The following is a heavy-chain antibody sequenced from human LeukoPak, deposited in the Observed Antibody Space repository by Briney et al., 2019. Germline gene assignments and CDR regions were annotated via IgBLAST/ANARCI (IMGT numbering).Heavy chain of an antibody. CDR3: ARGNYDSSGYYYANY. D-gene: IGHD3-22*01. J-gene: IGHJ4*02. Sequence: ASVKVSCKASGYTFTSYDINWVRQATGQGLEWMGWMNPNSGNTGYAQKFQGRVTMTRNTSISTAYMELSSLRSEDTAVYYCARGNYDSSGYYYANYWGQGTLVTVSS. V-gene: IGHV1-8*01. CDR1: GYTFTSYD. CDR2: MNPNSGNT.